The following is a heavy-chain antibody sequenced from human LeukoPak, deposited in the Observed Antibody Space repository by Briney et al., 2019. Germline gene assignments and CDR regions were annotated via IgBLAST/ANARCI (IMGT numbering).Heavy chain of an antibody. CDR2: ISAYNGNT. J-gene: IGHJ3*02. Sequence: ASVKVSCKASGYTFTSYGISWVRQAPGQGLEWMGWISAYNGNTNYAQKLQGRVTMTTDTSTSTAYMELRSLRSDDTAVYYCARAESWFGERDFSDIWGQGTMVTVSS. CDR1: GYTFTSYG. D-gene: IGHD3-10*01. CDR3: ARAESWFGERDFSDI. V-gene: IGHV1-18*01.